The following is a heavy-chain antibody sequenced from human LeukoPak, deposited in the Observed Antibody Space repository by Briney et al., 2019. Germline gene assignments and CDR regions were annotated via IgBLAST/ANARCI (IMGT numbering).Heavy chain of an antibody. CDR3: ARDRAVAGTNVDAFDF. D-gene: IGHD6-19*01. Sequence: ASVKVSCKASVYTVSGYYIHWVRQAPGPGLEWMGWINPNSGGTNYAQKFQGRVTMTRDTSISTAYMELRRRRSDDTAVYYCARDRAVAGTNVDAFDFWGQGTMVTVSS. V-gene: IGHV1-2*02. J-gene: IGHJ3*01. CDR2: INPNSGGT. CDR1: VYTVSGYY.